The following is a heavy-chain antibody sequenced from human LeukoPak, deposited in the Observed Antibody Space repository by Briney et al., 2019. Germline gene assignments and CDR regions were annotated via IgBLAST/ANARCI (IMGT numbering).Heavy chain of an antibody. Sequence: PSGTLSLTCAVFGGSISSSSYYWSWIRQPPGKGLEWIGYIYYSGSTNYNPSLKSRVTISVDTSKNQFSLKLSSVTAADTAVYHCARDNWNYGSSMDVWGQGTTVTVSS. CDR2: IYYSGST. V-gene: IGHV4-61*01. CDR1: GGSISSSSYY. J-gene: IGHJ6*02. CDR3: ARDNWNYGSSMDV. D-gene: IGHD1-7*01.